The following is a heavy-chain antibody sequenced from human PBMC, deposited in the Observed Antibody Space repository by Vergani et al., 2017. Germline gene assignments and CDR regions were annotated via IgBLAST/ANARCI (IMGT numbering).Heavy chain of an antibody. J-gene: IGHJ6*02. V-gene: IGHV3-9*01. D-gene: IGHD2-15*01. CDR3: ARDCSVGSCYSPSYGMDV. CDR1: GFTFDDYA. Sequence: EVQLVESGGGLVQPGRSLRLSCAASGFTFDDYAMHWVRQAPGKGLEWVSGISWNSGSIGYADSVKGRFTISRDNAKNSLYLQMNSLRAEDTALYYCARDCSVGSCYSPSYGMDVWGQGTTVTVSS. CDR2: ISWNSGSI.